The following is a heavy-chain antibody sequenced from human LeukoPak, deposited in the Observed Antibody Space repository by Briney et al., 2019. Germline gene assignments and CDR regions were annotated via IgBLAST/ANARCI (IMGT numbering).Heavy chain of an antibody. D-gene: IGHD3-9*01. CDR2: ISYDGSNK. CDR1: GFTFSSYA. CDR3: ARVRGDILAGYLNYYYGMDV. Sequence: GGSLRLSCAASGFTFSSYAMSWVRQAPGKGLEWVAVISYDGSNKYYADSVKGRFTISRDNSKSTLYLQMNSLRAEDTAVYYCARVRGDILAGYLNYYYGMDVWGKGTTVTVSS. J-gene: IGHJ6*04. V-gene: IGHV3-30*04.